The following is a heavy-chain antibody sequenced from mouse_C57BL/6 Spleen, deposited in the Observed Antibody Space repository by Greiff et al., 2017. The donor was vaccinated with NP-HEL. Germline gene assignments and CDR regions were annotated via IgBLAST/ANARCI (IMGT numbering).Heavy chain of an antibody. D-gene: IGHD1-1*01. V-gene: IGHV1-80*01. CDR3: ARDYYYGSSFWYFDV. CDR1: GYAFSSYW. CDR2: IYPGDGDT. Sequence: VKLVESGAELVKPGASVKISCKASGYAFSSYWMNWVKQRPGKGLEWIGQIYPGDGDTNYNGKFKGKATLTADKSSSTAYMQLSSLTSEDSAVYFCARDYYYGSSFWYFDVWGTGTTVTVSS. J-gene: IGHJ1*03.